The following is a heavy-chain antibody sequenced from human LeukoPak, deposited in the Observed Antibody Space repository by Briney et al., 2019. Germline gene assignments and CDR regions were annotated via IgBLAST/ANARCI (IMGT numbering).Heavy chain of an antibody. CDR1: GGSFSGYY. CDR3: ARGEVGATRVNYYYYGMDV. J-gene: IGHJ6*02. Sequence: SETLSLTCAVYGGSFSGYYWSWIRQPPGKGLEWIGEINHSGSTNYNPSLKSRVTISVDTSKNQFSLKLSSVTAADTAVYYCARGEVGATRVNYYYYGMDVWGQGTTVTVSS. CDR2: INHSGST. D-gene: IGHD1-26*01. V-gene: IGHV4-34*01.